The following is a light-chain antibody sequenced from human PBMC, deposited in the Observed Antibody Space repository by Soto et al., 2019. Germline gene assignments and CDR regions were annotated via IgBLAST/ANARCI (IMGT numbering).Light chain of an antibody. CDR1: QSVSNNY. CDR3: QQSYSTPLT. CDR2: GAS. Sequence: EIVLTHSPGTLSLSPGEIATLSCRASQSVSNNYLAWYQQKPGQAPRLLIYGASNRATGIPDRFSGSGSGSDFTLTISSLHPEDFATYYCQQSYSTPLTFGGGTKVDIK. V-gene: IGKV3-20*01. J-gene: IGKJ4*01.